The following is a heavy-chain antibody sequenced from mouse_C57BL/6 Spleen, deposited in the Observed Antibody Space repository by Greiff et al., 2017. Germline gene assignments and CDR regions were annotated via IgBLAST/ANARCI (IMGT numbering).Heavy chain of an antibody. CDR3: ARSATVVAVPFDY. CDR2: INPNNGGT. Sequence: EVQLQQSGPELVKPGASVKMSCKASGYTFTDYNMHWVKQSHGKSLEWIGYINPNNGGTSYNQKFKGKATLTVNMSSSTAYMELRSLTSEDSAVYYCARSATVVAVPFDYWGQGTTLTVSS. D-gene: IGHD1-1*01. V-gene: IGHV1-22*01. J-gene: IGHJ2*01. CDR1: GYTFTDYN.